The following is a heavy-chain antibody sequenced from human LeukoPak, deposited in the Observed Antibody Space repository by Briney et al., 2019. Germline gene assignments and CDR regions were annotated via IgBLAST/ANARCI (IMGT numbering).Heavy chain of an antibody. J-gene: IGHJ6*02. V-gene: IGHV3-66*01. CDR2: IYSGGST. CDR1: GFXVSGNY. Sequence: GGSLRLSCAASGFXVSGNYITWVRQAPGKGLEWVSVIYSGGSTYYADSVKGRFTISRDQSKNTLYLQMNSLRAEDTALYYCARDLHYYVAMDVWGQGTTVTVSS. CDR3: ARDLHYYVAMDV. D-gene: IGHD3-10*02.